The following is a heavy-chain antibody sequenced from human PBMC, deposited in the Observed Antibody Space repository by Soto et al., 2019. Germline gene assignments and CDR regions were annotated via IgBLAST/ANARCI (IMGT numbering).Heavy chain of an antibody. CDR2: ISWNSGSI. V-gene: IGHV3-9*01. CDR1: GFTFDDYA. J-gene: IGHJ3*02. CDR3: AKVYGSGSQDAFDI. Sequence: GGSLRLSCAASGFTFDDYAMHWVRQAPGKGLEWVSGISWNSGSIGYADSVKGRFTISRDNAKNSLYLQMNSLRAEDTALYYCAKVYGSGSQDAFDIWGQGTMVTVSS. D-gene: IGHD3-10*01.